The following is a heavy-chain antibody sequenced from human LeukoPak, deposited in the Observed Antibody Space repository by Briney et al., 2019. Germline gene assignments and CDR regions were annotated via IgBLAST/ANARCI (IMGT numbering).Heavy chain of an antibody. CDR2: IYHSGST. CDR3: ARGPTPAPQYYFDY. Sequence: KPSETLSLTCTVSGYSISSGYYWGWIRQPPGKGLEWIGSIYHSGSTYYNPSLKSRVTISVDTSKNQFSLKLSSVSAADTAVYYCARGPTPAPQYYFDYWGQGTLVTVSS. D-gene: IGHD2-15*01. V-gene: IGHV4-38-2*02. J-gene: IGHJ4*02. CDR1: GYSISSGYY.